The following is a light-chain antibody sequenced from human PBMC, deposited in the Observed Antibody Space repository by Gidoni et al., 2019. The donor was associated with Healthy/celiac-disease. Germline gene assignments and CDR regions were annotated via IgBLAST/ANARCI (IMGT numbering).Light chain of an antibody. CDR3: QQYGSSPLT. CDR2: GAS. V-gene: IGKV3-20*01. Sequence: DIVLSQSPGTLSLSPGERPLLSCRASQSVISSYLAWYQQKPGQAPRLLIYGASSRATGIPDRFSGSGSGTDFTLTISRLEPEDSAVYYCQQYGSSPLTFGGGTKVEIK. J-gene: IGKJ4*02. CDR1: QSVISSY.